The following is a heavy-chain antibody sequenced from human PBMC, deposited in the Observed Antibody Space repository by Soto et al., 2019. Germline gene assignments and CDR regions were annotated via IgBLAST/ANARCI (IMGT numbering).Heavy chain of an antibody. CDR1: GFTFSSYG. D-gene: IGHD5-12*01. CDR3: ARDLSQTGGYDPFDY. J-gene: IGHJ4*02. V-gene: IGHV3-33*01. Sequence: SLRLSCAASGFTFSSYGMHWVRQAPGKGLEWVAVIWYDGSNKYYADSVKGRFTISRDNSKNTLYLQMNSLRAEDTAVYYCARDLSQTGGYDPFDYWGQGTLVTVSS. CDR2: IWYDGSNK.